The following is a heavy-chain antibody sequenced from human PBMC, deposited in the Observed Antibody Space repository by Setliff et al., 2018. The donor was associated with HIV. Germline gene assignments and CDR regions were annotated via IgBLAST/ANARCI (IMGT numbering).Heavy chain of an antibody. Sequence: PSETLSLTCTVSGGSISSGNYYWSWIRQHPGKGLEWIGYIYYSGSTYYNPSLKSRFTMSVDTSKNQFSLKLSSVTAADTAVYYCAREGARHYGSGRYHSWFDPWGQGTQVTVSS. D-gene: IGHD3-10*01. V-gene: IGHV4-31*03. CDR2: IYYSGST. J-gene: IGHJ5*02. CDR1: GGSISSGNYY. CDR3: AREGARHYGSGRYHSWFDP.